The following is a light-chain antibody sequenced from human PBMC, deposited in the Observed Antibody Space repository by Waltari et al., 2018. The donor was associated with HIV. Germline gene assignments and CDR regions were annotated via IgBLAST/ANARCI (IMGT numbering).Light chain of an antibody. Sequence: QSALTQPASVSVSPGQSITITCNGTSSDDGTYNLVSWYQQFPGKAPQRILSEVFRRPSGISSRFSGTKSGNTASLTISKLRAEDEADYYCCSYAGDNHYVVGSGTQLIVL. J-gene: IGLJ1*01. V-gene: IGLV2-23*02. CDR3: CSYAGDNHYV. CDR1: SSDDGTYNL. CDR2: EVF.